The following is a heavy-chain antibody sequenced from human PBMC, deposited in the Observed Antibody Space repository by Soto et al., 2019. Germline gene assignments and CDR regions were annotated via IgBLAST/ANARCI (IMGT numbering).Heavy chain of an antibody. Sequence: PGGSLRLSCAASGFTFGTTDMSWVRQAPGEGLEWVAVIWYDGSNKYYADSVKGRFTISRDNSKNTLYLQMNSLRAEDTAVYYCARDRSYSSSIMDVWGQGTTVTVSS. CDR1: GFTFGTTD. J-gene: IGHJ6*02. CDR2: IWYDGSNK. V-gene: IGHV3-33*08. CDR3: ARDRSYSSSIMDV. D-gene: IGHD6-13*01.